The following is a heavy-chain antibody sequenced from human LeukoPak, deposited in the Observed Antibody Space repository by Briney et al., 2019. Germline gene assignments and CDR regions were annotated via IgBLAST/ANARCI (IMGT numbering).Heavy chain of an antibody. CDR3: ARDGPTIFGAGDAFDI. CDR1: GGSISSYY. Sequence: SESLSLTCTVSGGSISSYYWSWIRQPPGKGLEWIGYIYYSGSTNYNPSLKSRVTISVDTSKNQFSLKLSSVTAADTAVYYCARDGPTIFGAGDAFDIWGQGTMVTVSS. D-gene: IGHD3-3*01. CDR2: IYYSGST. J-gene: IGHJ3*02. V-gene: IGHV4-59*12.